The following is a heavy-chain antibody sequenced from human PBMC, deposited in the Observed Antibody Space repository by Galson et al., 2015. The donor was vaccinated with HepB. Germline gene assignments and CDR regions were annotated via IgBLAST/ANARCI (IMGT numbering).Heavy chain of an antibody. CDR3: ARQKGTKIPFDY. CDR1: GGSINSYY. V-gene: IGHV4-59*08. D-gene: IGHD2-8*01. Sequence: LSLTCTVSGGSINSYYWSWIRQPPGKGLEWIAYIHYSGSTNYNPSLKSRVTISVDTSKNQISLNLSSVTAADTAVYYCARQKGTKIPFDYWGQGALVTVSS. J-gene: IGHJ4*02. CDR2: IHYSGST.